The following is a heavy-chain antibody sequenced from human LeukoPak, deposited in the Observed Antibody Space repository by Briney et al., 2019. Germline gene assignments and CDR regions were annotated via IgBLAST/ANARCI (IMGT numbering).Heavy chain of an antibody. CDR2: INHSGST. Sequence: PSETLSLTCAVYGRSFSGYYWSWIRQPPGKGLEWIGEINHSGSTNYNPSLKSRVTISVDTSKNQFSLRLSSVTAADTAVYYCARRLFRGVKFDPWGQGTLVTVSS. CDR1: GRSFSGYY. CDR3: ARRLFRGVKFDP. D-gene: IGHD3-10*01. V-gene: IGHV4-34*01. J-gene: IGHJ5*02.